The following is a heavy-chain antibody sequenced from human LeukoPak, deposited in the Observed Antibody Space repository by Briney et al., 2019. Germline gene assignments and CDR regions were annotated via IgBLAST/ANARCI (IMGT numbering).Heavy chain of an antibody. V-gene: IGHV3-53*01. CDR3: ARASTKSPLRFVLLFDH. D-gene: IGHD3-10*01. J-gene: IGHJ4*02. CDR1: GFNVSRNY. Sequence: PGGSLRLSCTLSGFNVSRNYMGWVRQAPGKGLERVSVIYTGGTVHYADSVKGRFTISRDDSKNTLYLQMSHLRAEDTAVYYCARASTKSPLRFVLLFDHWGQGTLVTVSS. CDR2: IYTGGTV.